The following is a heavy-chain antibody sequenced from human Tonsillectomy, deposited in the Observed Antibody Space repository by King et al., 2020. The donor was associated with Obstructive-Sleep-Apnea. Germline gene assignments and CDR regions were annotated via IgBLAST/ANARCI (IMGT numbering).Heavy chain of an antibody. CDR3: ARQGGYCGGDCYPGYFDL. CDR2: IWYVGINR. Sequence: VQLVESGGGVGQPGRSLRLSCAASGFSFSNYGMHWVRQAPGKGLEWVAVIWYVGINRYFADSVKGRFTTSRDNSKNRLYLQMNSLRAEDTAVYYCARQGGYCGGDCYPGYFDLWGRGTLVTVSS. CDR1: GFSFSNYG. D-gene: IGHD2-21*02. V-gene: IGHV3-33*01. J-gene: IGHJ2*01.